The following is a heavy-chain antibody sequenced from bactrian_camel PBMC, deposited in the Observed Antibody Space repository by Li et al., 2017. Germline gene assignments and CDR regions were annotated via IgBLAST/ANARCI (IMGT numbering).Heavy chain of an antibody. Sequence: EVQLVESGGGLVQPGGSLRLSCAASGFTFSNYYMTWVRQPPGNDCEVVATITTDANTWYANSVKGRFTISRDNTKNMLYLQMNSLKSEDTALYYCAKGALKGDYDVYFAYWGQGTQVTVS. V-gene: IGHV3S67*01. CDR2: ITTDANT. CDR1: GFTFSNYY. CDR3: AKGALKGDYDVYFAY. D-gene: IGHD4*01. J-gene: IGHJ6*01.